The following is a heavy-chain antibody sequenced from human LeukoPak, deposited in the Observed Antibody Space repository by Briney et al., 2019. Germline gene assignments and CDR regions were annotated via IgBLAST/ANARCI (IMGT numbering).Heavy chain of an antibody. D-gene: IGHD5-12*01. Sequence: SETLSLTCTVSGGSISSYYWSWIRQPPGKGLEWIGYIYYSGSTNYNPSLKSRVTISVDTSKNQFSLKLSSVTAADTAVYYCARKYSGYESYYYYGMDVWGQGTTVTVSS. J-gene: IGHJ6*02. V-gene: IGHV4-59*12. CDR3: ARKYSGYESYYYYGMDV. CDR2: IYYSGST. CDR1: GGSISSYY.